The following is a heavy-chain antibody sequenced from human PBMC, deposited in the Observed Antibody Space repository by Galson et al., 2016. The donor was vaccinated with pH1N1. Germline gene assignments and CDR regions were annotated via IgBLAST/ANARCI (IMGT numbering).Heavy chain of an antibody. CDR2: IYSGGDT. CDR3: ARDTGA. CDR1: GVTVSNNY. D-gene: IGHD7-27*01. V-gene: IGHV3-53*01. Sequence: CAASGVTVSNNYMSWVRQAPGKGLEWVSCIYSGGDTYYADSVKGRFTVSRDSSKNTVYLQMNSLRAEDTAVYYCARDTGAWGQGTLVTVSS. J-gene: IGHJ5*02.